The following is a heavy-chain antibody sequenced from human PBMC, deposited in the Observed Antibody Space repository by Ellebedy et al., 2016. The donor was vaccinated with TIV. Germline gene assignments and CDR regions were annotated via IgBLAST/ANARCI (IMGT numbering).Heavy chain of an antibody. D-gene: IGHD3-9*01. J-gene: IGHJ6*02. CDR2: LWLDGSNT. V-gene: IGHV3-33*01. CDR3: ARGRPGLRFYYYYGLDV. Sequence: GESLKISXVATAFTFSRYGMHWVRQAPGEGLEWVAALWLDGSNTHYADSVKGRFTISRDNFKSTLFLQMNSLRAEDTAVYYCARGRPGLRFYYYYGLDVWGQGTTVTVSS. CDR1: AFTFSRYG.